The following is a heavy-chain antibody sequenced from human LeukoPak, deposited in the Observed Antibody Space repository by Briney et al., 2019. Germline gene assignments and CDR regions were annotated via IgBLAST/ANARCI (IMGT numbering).Heavy chain of an antibody. CDR2: ISSRGKTV. V-gene: IGHV3-11*01. D-gene: IGHD5-24*01. CDR3: ARGRDGYKY. Sequence: GGSLRLSCAASGFTFSDYYMSWIRQAPDKGLEWVSYISSRGKTVHYADSVKGRFTTSRDNAEMSLYQQMDSLRAEDTAIYFCARGRDGYKYWGPGTRVTVSS. J-gene: IGHJ4*02. CDR1: GFTFSDYY.